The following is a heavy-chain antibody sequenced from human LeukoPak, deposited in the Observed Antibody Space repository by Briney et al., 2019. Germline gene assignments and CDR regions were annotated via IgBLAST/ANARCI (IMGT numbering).Heavy chain of an antibody. CDR2: VYYTGSA. J-gene: IGHJ3*02. D-gene: IGHD4-11*01. V-gene: IGHV4-39*07. CDR3: ARDCPTTERGNSFDI. Sequence: KSSETLSLTCTVSGGSISNSDYYWGWIRQPPGKGLEWIGSVYYTGSAYPASSLKTRVTISIDTSKNQFSLIMTSVTAADTAVYYCARDCPTTERGNSFDIWGPGTMITVSS. CDR1: GGSISNSDYY.